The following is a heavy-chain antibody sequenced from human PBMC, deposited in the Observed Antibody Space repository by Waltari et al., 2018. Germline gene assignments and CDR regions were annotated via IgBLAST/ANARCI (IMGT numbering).Heavy chain of an antibody. V-gene: IGHV4-39*01. Sequence: QVRLRESGPGLVKPSETLSLTCAVSGASVASAAHYWGWIRQSPERGLECIGTRYFTGTTHYNPSLRSRVTISADTSRDQFSLRVNSVTAADTAVYYCAGTDLHTKIAFDSWGQGTQVTVSA. D-gene: IGHD2-21*01. J-gene: IGHJ4*02. CDR3: AGTDLHTKIAFDS. CDR2: RYFTGTT. CDR1: GASVASAAHY.